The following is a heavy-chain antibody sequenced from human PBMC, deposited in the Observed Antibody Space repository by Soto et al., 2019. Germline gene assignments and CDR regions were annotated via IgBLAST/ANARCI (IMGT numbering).Heavy chain of an antibody. D-gene: IGHD1-26*01. J-gene: IGHJ6*02. CDR1: GDSVSSNSAA. V-gene: IGHV6-1*01. Sequence: SQTLSLTCAISGDSVSSNSAALNWIMQAPSRGLEWLGRTYYRSKWYNDYAVSVKSRITINPDTSKNQFSLQLNSVTPEDTAVYYCASNSPRREYGMDVWGQGTTVTVSS. CDR2: TYYRSKWYN. CDR3: ASNSPRREYGMDV.